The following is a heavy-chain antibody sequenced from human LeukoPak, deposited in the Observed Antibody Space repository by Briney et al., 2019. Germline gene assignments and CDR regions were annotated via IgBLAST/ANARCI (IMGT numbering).Heavy chain of an antibody. CDR1: GFTVTGNY. J-gene: IGHJ4*02. D-gene: IGHD3-3*01. CDR3: AKDNFWSGYYDY. V-gene: IGHV3-53*01. CDR2: IYSGGST. Sequence: GGSLRLSCAASGFTVTGNYMSWVRQAPGKGLEWVSVIYSGGSTFYADSVKGRFTISRDNSKNTLFLQMHSLRAEDTAVYYCAKDNFWSGYYDYWGQGTLVTVSS.